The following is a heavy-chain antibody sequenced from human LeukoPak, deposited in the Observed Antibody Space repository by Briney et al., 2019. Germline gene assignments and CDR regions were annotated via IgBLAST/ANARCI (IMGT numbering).Heavy chain of an antibody. CDR2: ISWNSGSI. CDR3: AKDMGSGGQQLGTDAFDI. CDR1: GFTFDDYA. Sequence: GGSLRLSCAASGFTFDDYAMHWVRQAPGKGLEWVSGISWNSGSIGYADSVKGRFTISRDNAKNSLYLQMNSLRAEDMALYYCAKDMGSGGQQLGTDAFDIWGQGTMVTVSS. J-gene: IGHJ3*02. D-gene: IGHD6-13*01. V-gene: IGHV3-9*03.